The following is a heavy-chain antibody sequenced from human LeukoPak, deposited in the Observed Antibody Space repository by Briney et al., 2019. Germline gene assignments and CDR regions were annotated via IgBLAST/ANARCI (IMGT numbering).Heavy chain of an antibody. J-gene: IGHJ5*02. V-gene: IGHV1-69-2*01. D-gene: IGHD2-2*01. Sequence: ASVKVSCKVSGYTFTDYYMHWVQQAPGKGLEWMGLVDPEDGETIYAEKFQGRVTITADTSTDTAYMELSSLRSEDTAVYYCAREGSIVDVPAAILYSNWFDPWGQGTLVTVSS. CDR3: AREGSIVDVPAAILYSNWFDP. CDR2: VDPEDGET. CDR1: GYTFTDYY.